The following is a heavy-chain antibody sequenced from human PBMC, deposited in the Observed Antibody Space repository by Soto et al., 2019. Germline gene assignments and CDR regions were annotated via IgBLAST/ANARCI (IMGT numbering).Heavy chain of an antibody. V-gene: IGHV4-59*01. J-gene: IGHJ6*03. CDR1: GGSISSYY. Sequence: PSETLSLTCTVSGGSISSYYWSWIRQPPGKGLEWIGYIYYSGSTNYNPSLKSRVTISVDTSKNQFSLKLSSVTAADTAVYYCARDVGGLYYYYMDXWGKGTTVTVSS. CDR3: ARDVGGLYYYYMDX. D-gene: IGHD2-15*01. CDR2: IYYSGST.